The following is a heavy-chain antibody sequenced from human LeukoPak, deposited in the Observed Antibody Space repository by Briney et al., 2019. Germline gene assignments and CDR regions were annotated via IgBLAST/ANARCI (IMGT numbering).Heavy chain of an antibody. J-gene: IGHJ1*01. V-gene: IGHV3-48*03. D-gene: IGHD2-2*01. CDR1: GFTFSSYE. CDR3: ARDEGEDPSAEYFQH. CDR2: ISSSGSTI. Sequence: PGGSLRLSCAASGFTFSSYEMNWVRQAPGKGLEWVSYISSSGSTIYYADSVKGRFTISRDNAKNSLYLQMNSLRAEDTAVYYCARDEGEDPSAEYFQHWGQGTLVTVSS.